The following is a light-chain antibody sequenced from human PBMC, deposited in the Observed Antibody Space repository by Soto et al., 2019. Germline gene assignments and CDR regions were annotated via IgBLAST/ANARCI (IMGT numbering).Light chain of an antibody. CDR3: QHFDNLPFT. Sequence: DIQMTQSPSSLSASIGDRVTITCQASQDISHFLNLFQQKPGKAPKLLIYDASNLETGVPSRFSGSGSGTDFTFTISSLQPEDVATYYCQHFDNLPFTFGPGTKVDIK. V-gene: IGKV1-33*01. CDR2: DAS. J-gene: IGKJ3*01. CDR1: QDISHF.